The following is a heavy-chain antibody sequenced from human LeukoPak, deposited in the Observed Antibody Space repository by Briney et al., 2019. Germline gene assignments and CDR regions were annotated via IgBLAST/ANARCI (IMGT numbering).Heavy chain of an antibody. CDR3: ARQTGYFRY. Sequence: SSETLSLTCTVSGGSISSDYWSWIQQPPGKGLEWIGHIYYSGSTNYNPSLKSRVTISVDTSKNQFSLKLNSVTAADTAVYYCARQTGYFRYWGQGTLVAVSS. CDR2: IYYSGST. V-gene: IGHV4-59*08. J-gene: IGHJ1*01. CDR1: GGSISSDY. D-gene: IGHD3-10*01.